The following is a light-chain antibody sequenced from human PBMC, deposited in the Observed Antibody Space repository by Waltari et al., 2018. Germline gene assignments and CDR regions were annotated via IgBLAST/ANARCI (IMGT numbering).Light chain of an antibody. CDR1: SGHSSNV. Sequence: QLVLTQSPSASASLGASVKLTYTLSSGHSSNVIAWLQQQPAKGPRYLMKVNSDGSHSKGDEIPERFSGSSSGAERYLTISSLQSEDEADYYCQTGGHGTWVFGGGTKLTVL. J-gene: IGLJ3*02. V-gene: IGLV4-69*01. CDR2: VNSDGSH. CDR3: QTGGHGTWV.